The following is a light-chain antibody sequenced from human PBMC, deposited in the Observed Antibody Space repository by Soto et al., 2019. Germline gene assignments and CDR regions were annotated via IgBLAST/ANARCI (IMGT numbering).Light chain of an antibody. V-gene: IGKV3-11*01. J-gene: IGKJ4*01. Sequence: EFVLTQSPGTLSVSPGERATFSCRASQSVGTYLAWYQQKPGQAPRLLIYDASNRATGTPARFSGSGSGTDFTLTISSLELEDFAVYYCQHRGDWPPGATFGGGTKVEI. CDR3: QHRGDWPPGAT. CDR1: QSVGTY. CDR2: DAS.